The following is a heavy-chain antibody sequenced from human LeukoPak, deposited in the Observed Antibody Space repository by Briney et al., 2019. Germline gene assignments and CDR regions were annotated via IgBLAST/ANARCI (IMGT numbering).Heavy chain of an antibody. CDR1: GGSITSYF. Sequence: PSETLSLTCTVSGGSITSYFWSWIRQPPGKGLEWIGYIYHSGTTNYNPSLKSRVTISVDTSKNQFSLKLTSVTAADTAVYYCALKAPYSPAYSQDWGQGTLVTVSS. CDR2: IYHSGTT. V-gene: IGHV4-59*01. D-gene: IGHD2-21*01. CDR3: ALKAPYSPAYSQD. J-gene: IGHJ1*01.